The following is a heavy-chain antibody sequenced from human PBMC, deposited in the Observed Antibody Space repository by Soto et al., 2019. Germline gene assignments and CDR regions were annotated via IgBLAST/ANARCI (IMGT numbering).Heavy chain of an antibody. Sequence: ASVKVSCKASGYTFTSYGISWVRQAPGQGLEWMGWISGYNGNSNSAHKVQGRITLTTDTSTSTAYMELRSLRSDDTAVYYCARAYSGNYYGSRFDYWGQGTLVTVSS. V-gene: IGHV1-18*01. CDR1: GYTFTSYG. CDR2: ISGYNGNS. CDR3: ARAYSGNYYGSRFDY. J-gene: IGHJ4*02. D-gene: IGHD1-26*01.